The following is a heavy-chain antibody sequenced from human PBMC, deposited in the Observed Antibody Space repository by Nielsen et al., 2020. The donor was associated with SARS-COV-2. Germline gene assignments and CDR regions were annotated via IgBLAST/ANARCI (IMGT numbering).Heavy chain of an antibody. CDR2: ISYDGSNK. J-gene: IGHJ6*02. Sequence: GESLKISCAASGFTFSSYAMHWVRQAPGKGLEWAAVISYDGSNKYYADSVKGRFTISRDNSKNTLYLQMNSLRAEDTAVYYCARDIHCSSTSCYGMDVWGQGTTVTVSS. CDR1: GFTFSSYA. CDR3: ARDIHCSSTSCYGMDV. V-gene: IGHV3-30-3*01. D-gene: IGHD2-2*01.